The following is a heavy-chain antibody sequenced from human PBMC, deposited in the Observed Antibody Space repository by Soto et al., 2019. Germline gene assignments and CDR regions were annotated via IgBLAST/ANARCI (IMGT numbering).Heavy chain of an antibody. CDR1: GFTFSSYA. CDR3: AKDGTTTGIHYYAMDV. CDR2: ISGSGGST. V-gene: IGHV3-23*01. Sequence: GGSLRLSCAASGFTFSSYAMSWVRQAPGKGLEWVSAISGSGGSTYYADSVKGRFTISRDNSKNTLFLQMNSLRAEDTALYFCAKDGTTTGIHYYAMDVWGQGTTVTVSS. J-gene: IGHJ6*02. D-gene: IGHD1-1*01.